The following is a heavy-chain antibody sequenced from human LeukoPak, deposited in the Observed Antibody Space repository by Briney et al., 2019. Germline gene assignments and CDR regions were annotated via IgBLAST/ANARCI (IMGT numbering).Heavy chain of an antibody. Sequence: PSETLSLTCTVSGGSISSGDYYWSWIRQPPGKGLEWIGYIYYSVSTYYNPSLKSRVTISVDTSKNQIPRKLSSVTSADTAVYYCARSRPFTFWGVSAFDYWGQGTLVTVSS. CDR3: ARSRPFTFWGVSAFDY. J-gene: IGHJ4*02. CDR2: IYYSVST. V-gene: IGHV4-30-4*01. D-gene: IGHD3-16*01. CDR1: GGSISSGDYY.